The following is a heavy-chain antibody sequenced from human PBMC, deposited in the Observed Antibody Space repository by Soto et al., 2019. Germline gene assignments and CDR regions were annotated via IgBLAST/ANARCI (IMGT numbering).Heavy chain of an antibody. CDR2: MNPNSGNT. D-gene: IGHD2-15*01. V-gene: IGHV1-8*01. CDR3: ATRYEKGYCSGGSCDHAFDI. CDR1: GYTFTIYD. Sequence: ASVKVSCKASGYTFTIYDINWVRQATGQGLEWMGWMNPNSGNTGYAQKFQGRVTMTRNTSISTAYMELSSLRSEDTAVYYCATRYEKGYCSGGSCDHAFDIWGQGTMVTVSS. J-gene: IGHJ3*02.